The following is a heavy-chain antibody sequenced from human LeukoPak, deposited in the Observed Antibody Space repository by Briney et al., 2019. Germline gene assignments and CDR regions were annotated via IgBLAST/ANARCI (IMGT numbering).Heavy chain of an antibody. J-gene: IGHJ4*02. CDR1: GFTFSNYA. Sequence: PGGSLRLSCAASGFTFSNYAMSWVRQAPGKGLEWVSSISGSGGNTYYADSVKGRFTISRDNSKNTLYLQMNSLRAEDTAVYYCARARHDYGDYLLGYWGQGTLVTVSS. CDR2: ISGSGGNT. V-gene: IGHV3-23*01. CDR3: ARARHDYGDYLLGY. D-gene: IGHD4-17*01.